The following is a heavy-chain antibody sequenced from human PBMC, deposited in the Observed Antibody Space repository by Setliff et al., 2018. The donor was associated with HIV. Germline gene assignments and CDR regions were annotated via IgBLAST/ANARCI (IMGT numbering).Heavy chain of an antibody. Sequence: PSETLSLTCTLSGFSISSDGFYWDRIHKRPGKGLGWIGYIFGSGITYYNPYLKSRLRISLDTSANQFSVELYSVTAAATALYFCARVPNWGEAPFAFDVWGLGTMVTVSS. J-gene: IGHJ3*01. CDR1: GFSISSDGFY. CDR2: IFGSGIT. V-gene: IGHV4-31*03. D-gene: IGHD7-27*01. CDR3: ARVPNWGEAPFAFDV.